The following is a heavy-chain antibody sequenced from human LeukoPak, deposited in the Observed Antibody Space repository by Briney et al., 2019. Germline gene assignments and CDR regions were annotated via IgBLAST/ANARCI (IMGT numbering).Heavy chain of an antibody. CDR1: GGSISSSSYY. Sequence: SETLSLTCTVSGGSISSSSYYWGWIRQPPGKGLEWIVSIYYSGSTYYNPSLKSRVTISVDTSKNQFSLKLSSVTAADTAVYYCARQDYYGSGSLIDYWGQGTLVTVSS. V-gene: IGHV4-39*01. D-gene: IGHD3-10*01. J-gene: IGHJ4*02. CDR2: IYYSGST. CDR3: ARQDYYGSGSLIDY.